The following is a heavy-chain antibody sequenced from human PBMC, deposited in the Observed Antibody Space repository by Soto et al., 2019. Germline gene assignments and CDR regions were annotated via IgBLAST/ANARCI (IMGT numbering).Heavy chain of an antibody. Sequence: EVQLVESGGGLVQPGRSLRLSCAASGFTFDDYAMHWVRQAPGKGLEWVSGISWNSGSIGYADSVKGRFTISRDNAKNSLYLQMNSLRAEDTALYYCAKDAVDTAMSGFDYWGQGTLVTVSS. CDR2: ISWNSGSI. CDR1: GFTFDDYA. V-gene: IGHV3-9*01. J-gene: IGHJ4*02. CDR3: AKDAVDTAMSGFDY. D-gene: IGHD5-18*01.